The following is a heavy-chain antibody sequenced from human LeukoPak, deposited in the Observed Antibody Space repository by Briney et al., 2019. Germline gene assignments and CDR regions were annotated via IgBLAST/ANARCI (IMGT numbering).Heavy chain of an antibody. CDR3: ARTGDLDYYYYGMDV. D-gene: IGHD4-17*01. CDR2: ISAYNGNT. Sequence: GASVKVSCKASGYTFTSYGISWVRQAPGQGLEWMGWISAYNGNTNYAQKLQGRVIMTTDTSTSTAYMELRSLRSDDTAVYYCARTGDLDYYYYGMDVWGQGTTVTVSS. V-gene: IGHV1-18*01. CDR1: GYTFTSYG. J-gene: IGHJ6*02.